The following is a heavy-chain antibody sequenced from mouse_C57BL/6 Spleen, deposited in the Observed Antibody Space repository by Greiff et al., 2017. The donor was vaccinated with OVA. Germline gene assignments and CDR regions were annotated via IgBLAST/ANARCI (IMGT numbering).Heavy chain of an antibody. Sequence: QVQLQQPGAELVKPGASVKLSCKASGYTFTSYWMHWVKQRPGQGLEWIGMIHPNSGSTNYNEKFKSKATLTVDQSSSTAYMQLSGLTSEDSAVYYCAREESSGYGMDYWGQGTSVTVSS. V-gene: IGHV1-64*01. CDR2: IHPNSGST. J-gene: IGHJ4*01. CDR1: GYTFTSYW. D-gene: IGHD3-2*02. CDR3: AREESSGYGMDY.